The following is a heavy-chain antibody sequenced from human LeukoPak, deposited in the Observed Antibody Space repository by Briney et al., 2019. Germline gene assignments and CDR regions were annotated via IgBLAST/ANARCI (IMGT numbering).Heavy chain of an antibody. V-gene: IGHV4-30-4*08. CDR1: GGSISSGDYY. CDR3: ARHRDIVVVPADWFDP. Sequence: SQTLSLTCTDSGGSISSGDYYWSWIRQPPGKGLEWIGYIYYSGSTYYNPSLKSRVTISVDTSKNQFSLKLSSVTAADTAVYYCARHRDIVVVPADWFDPWGQGTLVTVSS. D-gene: IGHD2-2*01. CDR2: IYYSGST. J-gene: IGHJ5*02.